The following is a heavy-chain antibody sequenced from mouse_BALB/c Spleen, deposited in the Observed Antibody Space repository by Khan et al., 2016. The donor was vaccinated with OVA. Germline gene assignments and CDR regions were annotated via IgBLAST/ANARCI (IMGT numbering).Heavy chain of an antibody. V-gene: IGHV1-5*01. CDR3: TRGGLWYPVSFAY. CDR2: IYPGNSDT. CDR1: GYTFTSYW. Sequence: VQLQQSGTVLARPGASVKMSCKASGYTFTSYWMHWVKQRPGQGLEWIGAIYPGNSDTSYNQKFKGKAKLTAVTSTSTAYMELSSLTNEDSAVYYCTRGGLWYPVSFAYWGQGTLVTVSA. D-gene: IGHD2-1*01. J-gene: IGHJ3*01.